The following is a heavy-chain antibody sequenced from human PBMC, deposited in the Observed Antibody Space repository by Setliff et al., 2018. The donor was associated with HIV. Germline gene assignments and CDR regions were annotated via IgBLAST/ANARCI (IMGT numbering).Heavy chain of an antibody. J-gene: IGHJ4*02. Sequence: SCAASGFTVSTYYMSWVRQAPGKGLEWVSTIYSGGSTYHADSVKGRFTLSRDTSKNTLFLQMNSLRPEDAAVYYRARVRLYNTALDYWGQGTLVTVSS. D-gene: IGHD3-3*01. CDR3: ARVRLYNTALDY. CDR1: GFTVSTYY. V-gene: IGHV3-53*05. CDR2: IYSGGST.